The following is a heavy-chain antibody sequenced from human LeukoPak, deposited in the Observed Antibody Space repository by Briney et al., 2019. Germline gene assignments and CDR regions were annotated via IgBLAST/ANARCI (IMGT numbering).Heavy chain of an antibody. CDR3: ARGGARRCFDY. J-gene: IGHJ4*02. D-gene: IGHD3-10*01. V-gene: IGHV3-74*01. CDR1: GFSFTTSW. CDR2: ISKDGRTT. Sequence: GGSLRLSCAASGFSFTTSWMYWVRQAPGKGLVWVSLISKDGRTTSYADSVKGRFTISRDNAKNTLYLQMNSLRAEDTAVYYCARGGARRCFDYWGQGTLVTVSS.